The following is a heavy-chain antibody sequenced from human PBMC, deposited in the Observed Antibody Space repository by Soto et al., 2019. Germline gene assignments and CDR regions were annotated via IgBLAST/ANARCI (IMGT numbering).Heavy chain of an antibody. J-gene: IGHJ6*02. CDR3: ARDGDGRMTTNPYYYNGMDV. D-gene: IGHD4-4*01. Sequence: PSETLSLTCSVSGASISSGHYYWTWIRQHPGKGLEWIGSIYNTGSTSYNPSLTSRLSISVDTSENHFSLRLFSVTVADTAVYYCARDGDGRMTTNPYYYNGMDVWGPGTTVTVSS. CDR2: IYNTGST. V-gene: IGHV4-31*03. CDR1: GASISSGHYY.